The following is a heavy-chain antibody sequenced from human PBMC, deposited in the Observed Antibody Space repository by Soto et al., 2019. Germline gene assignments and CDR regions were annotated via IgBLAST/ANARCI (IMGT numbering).Heavy chain of an antibody. J-gene: IGHJ5*02. CDR2: IIPIFGTA. CDR3: ARDYSSGYYNWFDP. D-gene: IGHD3-22*01. V-gene: IGHV1-69*13. Sequence: SVKVSCKASGGTFSSYAISWVRQAPGQGLEWMGGIIPIFGTANYAQKFQGRVTITADESTSTAYMELSSLRSEDTAVYYCARDYSSGYYNWFDPWGQGTLVTVSS. CDR1: GGTFSSYA.